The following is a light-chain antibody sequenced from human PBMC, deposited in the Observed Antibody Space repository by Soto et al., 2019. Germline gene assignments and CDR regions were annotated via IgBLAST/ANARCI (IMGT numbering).Light chain of an antibody. J-gene: IGKJ4*01. CDR3: QQYDTSPPLT. Sequence: EIVLTQSPGTLSLSPGDRATLSCRASQSVTSNYLAWYQQKPGQAPRLLLYGASRRAIGIPDRFSGSGSGTDSTLTISRLEPEDFAVYYCQQYDTSPPLTFGGGTKVEIK. CDR1: QSVTSNY. CDR2: GAS. V-gene: IGKV3-20*01.